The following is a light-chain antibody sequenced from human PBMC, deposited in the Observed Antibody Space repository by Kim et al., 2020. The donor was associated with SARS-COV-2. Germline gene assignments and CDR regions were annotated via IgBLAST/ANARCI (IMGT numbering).Light chain of an antibody. V-gene: IGLV4-69*01. Sequence: AAVKLPCTLSSGHSSYAIAWHQQQPEKGPRYLMKLNSDGSHSKGDGIPDRFSGSSSGAERYLTISSLQSEDEADYYCQTWDTGTWVFGGGTQLTVL. CDR1: SGHSSYA. CDR2: LNSDGSH. J-gene: IGLJ3*02. CDR3: QTWDTGTWV.